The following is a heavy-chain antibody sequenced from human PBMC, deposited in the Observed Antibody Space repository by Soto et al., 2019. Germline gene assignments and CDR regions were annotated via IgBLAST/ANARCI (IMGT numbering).Heavy chain of an antibody. CDR1: GGSISSYY. V-gene: IGHV4-59*01. CDR2: IYYSGST. CDR3: ARVLGRYSGYDYFFDY. Sequence: SETLSLTCTVSGGSISSYYWSWIRQPPGKGLEWIGYIYYSGSTNYNPSLKSRVTISVDTSKNQFSLKLSFVTVADTALYYCARVLGRYSGYDYFFDYWGQGTLVTVSS. J-gene: IGHJ4*02. D-gene: IGHD5-12*01.